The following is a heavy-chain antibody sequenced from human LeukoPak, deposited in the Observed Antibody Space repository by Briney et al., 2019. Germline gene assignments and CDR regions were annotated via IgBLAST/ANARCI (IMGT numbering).Heavy chain of an antibody. D-gene: IGHD4-17*01. CDR3: ARGDPTVTTKQNFDY. Sequence: GGSLRLSCAASGFSFSNYDMHWVRQAPGKGLEWVAVIWYDGSNKYYADSVKGRFTISRDNSKNTLYLQMNSLRVEDTAVYYCARGDPTVTTKQNFDYWGQGTLDTVSS. CDR2: IWYDGSNK. V-gene: IGHV3-33*01. J-gene: IGHJ4*02. CDR1: GFSFSNYD.